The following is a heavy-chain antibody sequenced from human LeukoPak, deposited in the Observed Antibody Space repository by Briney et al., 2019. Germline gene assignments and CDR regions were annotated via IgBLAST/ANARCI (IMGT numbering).Heavy chain of an antibody. J-gene: IGHJ4*02. Sequence: QTGGSLRLSWAASGFTFSNYGMSWVRQAPGKGLEWVSGISGSGGSTYYADSVKGRFTISRDNSKNTLYLQMNSLRAEDTAVYYCTSGGSYYQYYFDYWGQGTLVTVSS. CDR1: GFTFSNYG. CDR2: ISGSGGST. D-gene: IGHD1-26*01. V-gene: IGHV3-23*01. CDR3: TSGGSYYQYYFDY.